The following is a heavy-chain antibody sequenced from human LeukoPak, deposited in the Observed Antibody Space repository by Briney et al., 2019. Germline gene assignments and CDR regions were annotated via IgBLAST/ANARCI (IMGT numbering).Heavy chain of an antibody. J-gene: IGHJ5*02. D-gene: IGHD3-10*01. CDR2: IYYSGST. Sequence: SETLSLTCTVSGGSISSYYWSWIRQPPGKGLEWIGNIYYSGSTNYNPSLRSRVTISVDTSKNQFSLKLSSVTAADTAVYYCATSYYYGSGSFDPWGQGTLVTVSS. CDR3: ATSYYYGSGSFDP. CDR1: GGSISSYY. V-gene: IGHV4-59*01.